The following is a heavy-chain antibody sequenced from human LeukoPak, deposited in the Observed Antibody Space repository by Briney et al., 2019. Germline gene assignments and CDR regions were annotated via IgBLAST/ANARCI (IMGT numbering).Heavy chain of an antibody. CDR3: ARAAGSSGYYYVSI. V-gene: IGHV1-8*01. D-gene: IGHD3-22*01. CDR2: MNPNSGNT. Sequence: ASVKVSCKASGYTFSSYDINWVRQATGRGLEWMGWMNPNSGNTGYAQKFQGRVTMTRNTSISTAYMELSSLTSEDTAVYHCARAAGSSGYYYVSIWGQGTLVTVST. CDR1: GYTFSSYD. J-gene: IGHJ4*02.